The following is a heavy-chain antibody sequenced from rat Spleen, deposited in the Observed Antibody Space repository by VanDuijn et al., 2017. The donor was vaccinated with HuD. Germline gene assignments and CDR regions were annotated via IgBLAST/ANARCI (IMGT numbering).Heavy chain of an antibody. V-gene: IGHV5-58*01. J-gene: IGHJ2*01. CDR1: GFTFSSYW. CDR3: ASQLNYFDF. D-gene: IGHD1-2*01. Sequence: EVQLVETGGDLVPPGRSLKLSCVGSGFTFSSYWMYWIRQTPGKGLEWVSSISPAGGRTYYRDSVKGRFTLSRDNAKRILYLQMDSLRSEDTATYYCASQLNYFDFWGQGVMVTVSS. CDR2: ISPAGGRT.